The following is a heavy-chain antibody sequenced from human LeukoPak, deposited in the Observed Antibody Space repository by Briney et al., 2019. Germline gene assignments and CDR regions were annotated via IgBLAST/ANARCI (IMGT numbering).Heavy chain of an antibody. CDR2: IIPILGIA. V-gene: IGHV1-69*04. D-gene: IGHD3-22*01. J-gene: IGHJ4*02. CDR1: GGTFSSYA. CDR3: ARDRSGPSSGYPY. Sequence: SVKVSCKASGGTFSSYAISWVRQAPGQGLEWMGRIIPILGIANYAQKFQGRVTITADKSTSTAYMELSSLRSEDTAVYYCARDRSGPSSGYPYWGQGTPVTVSS.